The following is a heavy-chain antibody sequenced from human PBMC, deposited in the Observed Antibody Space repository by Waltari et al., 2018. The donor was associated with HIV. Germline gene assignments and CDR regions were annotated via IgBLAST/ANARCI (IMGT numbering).Heavy chain of an antibody. CDR3: AKDWWDLQYYFDL. V-gene: IGHV3-23*01. CDR1: GFSFSTYA. Sequence: DVQLLESGGGLVQPGGSLRLSCAASGFSFSTYAMSWVRQAPGKGLEWVSASRASGEGTFYADSVKGRFTISRDNSNNTVYLEMTSLRADDTAVYHCAKDWWDLQYYFDLWGQGTLVTVSS. CDR2: SRASGEGT. J-gene: IGHJ4*02. D-gene: IGHD1-26*01.